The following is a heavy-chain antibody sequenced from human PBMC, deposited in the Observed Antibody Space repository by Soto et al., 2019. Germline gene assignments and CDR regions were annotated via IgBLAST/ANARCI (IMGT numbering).Heavy chain of an antibody. CDR3: ANGVGYSSGWYDY. CDR2: ISGSGGST. D-gene: IGHD6-19*01. Sequence: GGSLRLSCAASGFTFSSYAMSWVRQAPGKGLEWVSAISGSGGSTYYADSVKGRFTISRDNSKNTLYLQMNSLRAEDTAVYYCANGVGYSSGWYDYWGQGTLVTVSS. CDR1: GFTFSSYA. V-gene: IGHV3-23*01. J-gene: IGHJ4*02.